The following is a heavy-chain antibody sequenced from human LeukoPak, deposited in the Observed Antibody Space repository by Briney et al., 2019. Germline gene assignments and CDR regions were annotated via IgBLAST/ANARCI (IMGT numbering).Heavy chain of an antibody. J-gene: IGHJ6*03. V-gene: IGHV4-59*01. D-gene: IGHD3-10*01. CDR3: ARVFDSGSQAYFYYMDV. Sequence: SETLSLTCTVSGGSISSYYWSWIRQPPGKGLEWIGYIYYSGSTNYNPSLKSRVTMSVDTSKNQFSLKVSSVTAADTAVYYCARVFDSGSQAYFYYMDVWGKGTTVTISS. CDR2: IYYSGST. CDR1: GGSISSYY.